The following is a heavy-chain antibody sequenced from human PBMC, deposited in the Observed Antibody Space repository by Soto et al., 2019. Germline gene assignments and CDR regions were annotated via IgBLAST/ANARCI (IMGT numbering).Heavy chain of an antibody. CDR1: GYTFTSYG. D-gene: IGHD4-17*01. CDR2: ISAYNGNT. CDR3: ARSALGGAATDHNWFDP. Sequence: QVQLVQSGAEVKKPGASVKVSCKASGYTFTSYGISWVRQAPGQGLEWMGWISAYNGNTNYAQKLQGRVTMTTDTSTSTAYMELRRLRSDDTAVYYCARSALGGAATDHNWFDPWGQGTLVTVSS. J-gene: IGHJ5*02. V-gene: IGHV1-18*01.